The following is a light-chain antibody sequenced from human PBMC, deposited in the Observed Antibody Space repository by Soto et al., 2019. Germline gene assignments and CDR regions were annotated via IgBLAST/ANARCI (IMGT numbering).Light chain of an antibody. CDR1: QSVSSE. Sequence: EIVMTRSPATLSVSPGEISTLSCRASQSVSSELAWYQQQPGQAPRLLMYGASTRATGIPARLSGSGSGTELTITISGMKYEDSEIYLCQQYKSWTITFGQGTRLEIK. V-gene: IGKV3-15*01. CDR3: QQYKSWTIT. J-gene: IGKJ5*01. CDR2: GAS.